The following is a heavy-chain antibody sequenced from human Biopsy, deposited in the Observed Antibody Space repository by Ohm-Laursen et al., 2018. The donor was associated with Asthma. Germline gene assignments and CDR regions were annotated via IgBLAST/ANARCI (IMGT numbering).Heavy chain of an antibody. V-gene: IGHV1-69*13. Sequence: SVKVSCKASGGTFSNFAISWVRQAPGQGLEWLGGIMTVFGITNYAQKFQGRVTITADESTSTAYMEVTSLRSEDTAIYYCARCQVGYSSGWSLLLKKIYYSGMDVWGQGTAVTVSS. CDR3: ARCQVGYSSGWSLLLKKIYYSGMDV. CDR1: GGTFSNFA. J-gene: IGHJ6*02. CDR2: IMTVFGIT. D-gene: IGHD6-19*01.